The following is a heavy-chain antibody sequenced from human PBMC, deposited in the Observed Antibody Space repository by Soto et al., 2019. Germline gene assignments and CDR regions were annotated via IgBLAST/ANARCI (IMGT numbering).Heavy chain of an antibody. D-gene: IGHD5-18*01. J-gene: IGHJ4*02. Sequence: QVQLVESGGGVVQPGRSLRLSCAASGFTFSSYAMHWVRQAPGKGLEWVAVISYDGSNKYYADSVKGRFTISRDNSKNTLYLKMNSLRAEDTAVYYCARDRAAMEASDYWGQGTLVTVSS. CDR3: ARDRAAMEASDY. CDR1: GFTFSSYA. CDR2: ISYDGSNK. V-gene: IGHV3-30-3*01.